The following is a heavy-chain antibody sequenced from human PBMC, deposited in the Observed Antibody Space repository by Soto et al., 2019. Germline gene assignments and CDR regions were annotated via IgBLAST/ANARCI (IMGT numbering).Heavy chain of an antibody. V-gene: IGHV4-39*01. CDR3: ARHGRMTYNWNHLDD. J-gene: IGHJ4*02. CDR2: IYYIGNT. CDR1: GGSISSSSYY. Sequence: LQLQESGPGLVKPSETLSLTCTVSGGSISSSSYYWGWIRQPPGEGLEWIGTIYYIGNTYYNPSLKTRVSISVETSKTQFSLMLSSVTAADTAVYYCARHGRMTYNWNHLDDCGQGTLVTVSS. D-gene: IGHD1-20*01.